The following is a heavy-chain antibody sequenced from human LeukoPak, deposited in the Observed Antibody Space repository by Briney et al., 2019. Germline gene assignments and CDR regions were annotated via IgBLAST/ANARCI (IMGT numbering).Heavy chain of an antibody. Sequence: PSETLSLTCAVYGGSFSGYYWSWIRQPPGEGLEWIGEINHSGSTNYNPSLKSRVTISVDTSKNQFSLKLSSVTAADTAVYYCARCITIFGAPLYGMDVWGQGTTVTVSS. J-gene: IGHJ6*02. D-gene: IGHD3-3*01. V-gene: IGHV4-34*01. CDR2: INHSGST. CDR1: GGSFSGYY. CDR3: ARCITIFGAPLYGMDV.